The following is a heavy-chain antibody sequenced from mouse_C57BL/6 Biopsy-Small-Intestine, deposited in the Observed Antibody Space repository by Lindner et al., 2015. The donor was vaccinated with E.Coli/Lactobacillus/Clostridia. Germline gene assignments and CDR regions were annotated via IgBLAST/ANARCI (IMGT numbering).Heavy chain of an antibody. V-gene: IGHV5-17*01. D-gene: IGHD2-5*01. Sequence: VQLQESGGGLVKPGGSLKLSCAASGFTFSDYGMHWVRQAPEKGLEWVAYISGDSSIIYCADTVKGRFTISRDNAKNTLFLQMTSLRSEDTAMYYCVRDSNYEGYYFDYWGQGTTLTVSS. CDR1: GFTFSDYG. J-gene: IGHJ2*01. CDR3: VRDSNYEGYYFDY. CDR2: ISGDSSII.